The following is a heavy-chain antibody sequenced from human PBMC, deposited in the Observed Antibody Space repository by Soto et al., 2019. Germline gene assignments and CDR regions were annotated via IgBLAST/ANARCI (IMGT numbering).Heavy chain of an antibody. D-gene: IGHD3-10*01. CDR3: AESLPFCGSGSFTPP. J-gene: IGHJ5*02. V-gene: IGHV3-30*18. CDR1: GFTFSSYG. CDR2: ISYDGSNK. Sequence: GGSLRLSCAASGFTFSSYGMHWVRQAPGKGLEWVAVISYDGSNKYYADSVKGRFTISRDNSKNTLYLQMNSLRAEDTAVYYCAESLPFCGSGSFTPPWDQGPLVTVSS.